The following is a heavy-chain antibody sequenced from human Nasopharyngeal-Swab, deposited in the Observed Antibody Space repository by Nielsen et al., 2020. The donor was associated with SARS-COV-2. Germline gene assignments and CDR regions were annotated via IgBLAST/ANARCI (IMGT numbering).Heavy chain of an antibody. J-gene: IGHJ4*02. CDR3: ARDRPCTSCYTLVLFDY. CDR1: GYTFTSYG. V-gene: IGHV1-18*01. D-gene: IGHD2-2*02. CDR2: ISAYNGNT. Sequence: ASVKVSCKASGYTFTSYGISWVRQAPGQGLEWMGWISAYNGNTNYAQKLQGRVTMTTDPSTSTAYMELRSLRSDDTAVYYCARDRPCTSCYTLVLFDYWGQGTLVTVSS.